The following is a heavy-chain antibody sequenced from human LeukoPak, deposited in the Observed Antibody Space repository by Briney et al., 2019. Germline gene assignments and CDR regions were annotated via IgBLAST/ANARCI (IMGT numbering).Heavy chain of an antibody. D-gene: IGHD3-10*01. CDR3: TAGTMVRGSRLFDY. CDR2: ISSSGSTI. J-gene: IGHJ4*02. CDR1: GFTFSSYE. Sequence: HPGGSLRLSCAASGFTFSSYEMNWVRQAPGKGLEWVSYISSSGSTIYYADSVKGRFTISRDNAKNSLYLQMNSLKTEDTAVYYCTAGTMVRGSRLFDYWGQGTLVTVSS. V-gene: IGHV3-48*03.